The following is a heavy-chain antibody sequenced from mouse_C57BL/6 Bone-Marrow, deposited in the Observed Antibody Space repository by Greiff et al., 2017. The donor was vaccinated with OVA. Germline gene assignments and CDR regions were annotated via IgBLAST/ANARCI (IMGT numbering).Heavy chain of an antibody. V-gene: IGHV1-64*01. D-gene: IGHD2-3*01. CDR3: AGWLLRAYAMDY. Sequence: QVQLQQPGAELVKPGASVTLSCKASGYTFTSYWMHWVKQRPGQGLEWIGMIHPNSGSTNYNEKFKSKATLTVDKSSSTAYMQLSSLTSEDSAVYYCAGWLLRAYAMDYWGQGTSVTVSS. CDR1: GYTFTSYW. J-gene: IGHJ4*01. CDR2: IHPNSGST.